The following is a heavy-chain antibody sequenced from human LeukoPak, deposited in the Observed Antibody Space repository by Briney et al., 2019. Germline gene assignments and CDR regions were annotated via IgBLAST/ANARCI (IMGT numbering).Heavy chain of an antibody. CDR2: INHSGTT. V-gene: IGHV4-34*01. J-gene: IGHJ4*02. CDR3: ARRASHSRVTMVRGVIVAANNHHFDY. D-gene: IGHD3-10*01. Sequence: PSETLSLTCAVYRGSFSGYYWSWIRQPPGKGLEWIGEINHSGTTNYNPSLKSRVTISVDTSKNQSSLKLSSVTAADTAVYYCARRASHSRVTMVRGVIVAANNHHFDYWGQGTLVTVSS. CDR1: RGSFSGYY.